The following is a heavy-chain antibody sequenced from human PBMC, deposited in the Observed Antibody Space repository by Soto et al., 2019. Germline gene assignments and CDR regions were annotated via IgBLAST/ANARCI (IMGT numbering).Heavy chain of an antibody. CDR2: IIPIFGTA. CDR1: GDGISVDP. V-gene: IGHV1-69*01. CDR3: ARGSTRYCSGGTCYVYYYYYGMDV. J-gene: IGHJ6*02. D-gene: IGHD2-15*01. Sequence: SVKLACKGAGDGISVDPGGWGRQAPGQRLEWMGGIIPIFGTANYAQKFQGKVTITADESTSTAYMELSSLRSEDTAVYYCARGSTRYCSGGTCYVYYYYYGMDVWGQGTTVTVSS.